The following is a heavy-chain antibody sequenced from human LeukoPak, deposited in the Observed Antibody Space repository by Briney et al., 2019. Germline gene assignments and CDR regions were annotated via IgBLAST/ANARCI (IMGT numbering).Heavy chain of an antibody. CDR2: INDDGGLT. J-gene: IGHJ4*02. D-gene: IGHD5-24*01. CDR1: GFTFSSHA. CDR3: LKGGWATIGPPKD. V-gene: IGHV3-64D*08. Sequence: PGGSLRLSCSVAGFTFSSHAMHWVRQAPGKGLEYVSTINDDGGLTYYADSVKGRFTVSRDNSKNTLYLQTNNLRPEDTAVYYRLKGGWATIGPPKDWGQGTLVTVSS.